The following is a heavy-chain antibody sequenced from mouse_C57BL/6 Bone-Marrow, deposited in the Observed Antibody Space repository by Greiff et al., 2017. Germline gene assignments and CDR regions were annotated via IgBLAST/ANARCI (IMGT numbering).Heavy chain of an antibody. D-gene: IGHD1-1*01. Sequence: EVKLVESGGGLVQPGGSLKLSCAASGFTFSDYYMYWVRQTPEKRLEWVAYISNGGGSTYYPDTVKGRFTISRDNAKNTLYLQMSRLKSEDTAMYYCARQGIYYYGSSYLYWYFDVWGTGTTVTVSS. J-gene: IGHJ1*03. CDR3: ARQGIYYYGSSYLYWYFDV. V-gene: IGHV5-12*01. CDR1: GFTFSDYY. CDR2: ISNGGGST.